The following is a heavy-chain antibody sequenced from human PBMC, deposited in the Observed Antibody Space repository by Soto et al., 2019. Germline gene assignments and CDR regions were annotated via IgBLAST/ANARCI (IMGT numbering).Heavy chain of an antibody. J-gene: IGHJ4*02. CDR1: GGSISSGGYY. Sequence: QVQLQESGPGLVKPSQTLSLTCTVSGGSISSGGYYWSWIRQHPGKGLEWIGYIYYSGSTYYNPSLKGRVTISVDTYKNQFSLKLSSVTAADTAVYYCARDQEEAGETYFDYWGQGTLVTVSS. D-gene: IGHD6-13*01. V-gene: IGHV4-31*03. CDR3: ARDQEEAGETYFDY. CDR2: IYYSGST.